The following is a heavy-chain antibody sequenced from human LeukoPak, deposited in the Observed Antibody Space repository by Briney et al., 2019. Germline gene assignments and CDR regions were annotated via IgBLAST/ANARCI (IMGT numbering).Heavy chain of an antibody. CDR1: GGSISSYY. D-gene: IGHD1-26*01. Sequence: SETLSLTCTVSGGSISSYYWSWIRQPPGKGLEWIGYIYYSGSTNYNPSLKSRVTISVDTSKNQFSLKLSSVTAADTAVYYCARRGYHDYSGFDYWGQGTLVTVSS. V-gene: IGHV4-59*01. CDR3: ARRGYHDYSGFDY. CDR2: IYYSGST. J-gene: IGHJ4*02.